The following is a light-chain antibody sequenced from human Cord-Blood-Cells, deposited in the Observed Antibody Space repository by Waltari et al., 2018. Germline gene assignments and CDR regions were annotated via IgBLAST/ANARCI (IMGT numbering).Light chain of an antibody. CDR3: QQYNSYPYT. J-gene: IGKJ2*01. V-gene: IGKV1-5*03. CDR2: KAS. CDR1: QSFSSW. Sequence: DIQMTQSPSTLSASVGDRVTITCPASQSFSSWLAWYQQKPGKAPKHLIYKASSLESGVPSRFSGSGSGTEFTLTISSLQPDDFATYYCQQYNSYPYTFGQGTKLEIK.